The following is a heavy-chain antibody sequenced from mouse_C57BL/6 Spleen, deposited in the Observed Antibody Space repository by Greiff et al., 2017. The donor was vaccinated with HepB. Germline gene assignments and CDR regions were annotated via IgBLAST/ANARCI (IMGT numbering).Heavy chain of an antibody. V-gene: IGHV1-82*01. J-gene: IGHJ3*01. CDR2: IYPGDGDT. CDR1: GYAFSSSW. D-gene: IGHD2-5*01. Sequence: QVQLQQSGPELVKPGASVKISCKASGYAFSSSWMNWVKQRPGKGLEWIGRIYPGDGDTNYNGKFKGKATLTADKSSSTAYMQLSSLTSEDSAVYFCARSYSNYGRFAYWGQGTLVTVSA. CDR3: ARSYSNYGRFAY.